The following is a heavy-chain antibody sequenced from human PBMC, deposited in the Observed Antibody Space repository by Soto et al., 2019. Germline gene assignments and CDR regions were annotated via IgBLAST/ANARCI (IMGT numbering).Heavy chain of an antibody. CDR2: IYTGGST. CDR1: GFIVNSTY. CDR3: ARDPRGPFDI. V-gene: IGHV3-66*01. J-gene: IGHJ3*02. Sequence: GGSLRLSCAASGFIVNSTYMNWVRQAPGKGLEWVSVIYTGGSTHYAESVKGRFTIPRDTSKNTLYLQMNSLRAEDTAVYFCARDPRGPFDIWGQGTMVTVSS.